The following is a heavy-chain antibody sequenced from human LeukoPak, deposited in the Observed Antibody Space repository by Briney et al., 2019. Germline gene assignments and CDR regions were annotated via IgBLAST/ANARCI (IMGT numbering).Heavy chain of an antibody. J-gene: IGHJ2*01. CDR1: GESFTDYY. CDR2: IYYSGST. Sequence: SETLSLTCAVYGESFTDYYWSWVRQSPGKGLEWIGYIYYSGSTNYNPSLKSRVTISVDTSKNQFSLTLNSVTAADTAVYYCTRLLQTGVSGYYFDLWGRGTLVTVSS. CDR3: TRLLQTGVSGYYFDL. D-gene: IGHD5-12*01. V-gene: IGHV4-59*13.